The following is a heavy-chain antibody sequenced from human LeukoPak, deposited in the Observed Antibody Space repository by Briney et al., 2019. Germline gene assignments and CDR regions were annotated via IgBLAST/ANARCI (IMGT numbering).Heavy chain of an antibody. CDR3: ARGAVAGLTFDY. J-gene: IGHJ4*02. D-gene: IGHD6-19*01. Sequence: SVKVSCMASGGTFTSYAISWVRQAPGQGLEWMGGIIPIFGTANYAQKFQGRVTITTDESTSTAYMELSSMRSEDTAVYYCARGAVAGLTFDYWGQGTLVTVSS. CDR1: GGTFTSYA. V-gene: IGHV1-69*05. CDR2: IIPIFGTA.